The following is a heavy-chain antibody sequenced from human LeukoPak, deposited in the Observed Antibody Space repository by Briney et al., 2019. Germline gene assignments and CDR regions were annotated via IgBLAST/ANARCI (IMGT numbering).Heavy chain of an antibody. V-gene: IGHV1-69*05. D-gene: IGHD2-2*01. J-gene: IGHJ5*02. CDR3: ARGDCSSTSCYFGYNWFDP. Sequence: ASVKVSCKASGGTFSSYAISWVRQAPGQGLEWMGGIIPIFGTANYAQKFQGRVTITTDESTSTAYMELSSLRSEDTAVYYCARGDCSSTSCYFGYNWFDPWGQGTLVTVSS. CDR2: IIPIFGTA. CDR1: GGTFSSYA.